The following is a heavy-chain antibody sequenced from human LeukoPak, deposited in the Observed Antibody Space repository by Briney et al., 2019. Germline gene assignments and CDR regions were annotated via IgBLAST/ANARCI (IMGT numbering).Heavy chain of an antibody. J-gene: IGHJ1*01. Sequence: PGGSLRLSCAASGFTFSSYNMNWVRQAPGKGLEWVSYISSSSSTIYYADSVKGRFTISRDNAKNSLYLQMNSLRDEDTAVYYCVGDGRDGYNIYFHHWGQGTLVTVSS. CDR3: VGDGRDGYNIYFHH. CDR1: GFTFSSYN. D-gene: IGHD5-24*01. V-gene: IGHV3-48*02. CDR2: ISSSSSTI.